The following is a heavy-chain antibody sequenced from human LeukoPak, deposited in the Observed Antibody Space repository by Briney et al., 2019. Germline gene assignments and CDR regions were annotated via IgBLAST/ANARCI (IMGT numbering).Heavy chain of an antibody. CDR3: ARQTFGVVDY. J-gene: IGHJ4*02. Sequence: PSETLSLTCAVYGGSFSGYYWSWIRQPPGKGLEWIGEINHSGSTNYNPSLKSRVTISADTSKNQFSLKLSSVTAADTAVYYCARQTFGVVDYWGQGALVTVSS. CDR2: INHSGST. V-gene: IGHV4-34*01. CDR1: GGSFSGYY. D-gene: IGHD3-3*01.